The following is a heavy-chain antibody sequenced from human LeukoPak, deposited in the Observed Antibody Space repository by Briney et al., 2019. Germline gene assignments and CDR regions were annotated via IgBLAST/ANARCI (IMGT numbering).Heavy chain of an antibody. V-gene: IGHV1-46*01. D-gene: IGHD7-27*01. CDR1: GYTFTSFD. J-gene: IGHJ2*01. CDR2: INPSGGST. CDR3: ARGPNWRHWYFDL. Sequence: ASVKVSCKASGYTFTSFDINWVRQAPGQGLEWMGIINPSGGSTSYAQKFQGRVTMTRDTSTSTVYMELSSLRSEDTAVYYCARGPNWRHWYFDLWGRGTLVTVSS.